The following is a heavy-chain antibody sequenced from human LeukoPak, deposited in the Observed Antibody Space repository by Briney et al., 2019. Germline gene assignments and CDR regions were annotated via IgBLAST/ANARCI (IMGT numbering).Heavy chain of an antibody. CDR2: IWYDGSNK. Sequence: GGSLRLSCAASGFTFSSYGMHWVRQAPGKGLEWVAVIWYDGSNKYYADSVKGRFTISRDNSKNTLYLQMNSLRAEDTAVYYCARGAGYCSSTSCYVGDYFDYWGQGTLVTVSS. D-gene: IGHD2-2*01. V-gene: IGHV3-33*01. CDR3: ARGAGYCSSTSCYVGDYFDY. CDR1: GFTFSSYG. J-gene: IGHJ4*02.